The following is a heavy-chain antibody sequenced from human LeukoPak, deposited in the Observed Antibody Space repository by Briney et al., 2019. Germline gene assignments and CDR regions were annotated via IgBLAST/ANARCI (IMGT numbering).Heavy chain of an antibody. V-gene: IGHV4-4*07. CDR3: ARETTLFFFDY. D-gene: IGHD4-17*01. J-gene: IGHJ4*02. Sequence: SETLSLTCTVSGGSISSYYWSWIRQPAGKGLEWIGRIYTSGSTNYNPSLKSRVTISVDKPKNQFSLKLSSVTAADTAVYYCARETTLFFFDYWGQGTLVTVSS. CDR2: IYTSGST. CDR1: GGSISSYY.